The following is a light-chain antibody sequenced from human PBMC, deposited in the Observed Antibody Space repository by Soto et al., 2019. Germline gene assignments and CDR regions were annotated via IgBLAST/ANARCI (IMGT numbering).Light chain of an antibody. J-gene: IGLJ1*01. CDR1: SSDVGGYSY. CDR2: DVS. CDR3: CSYAGAFTYV. V-gene: IGLV2-11*01. Sequence: QSALTQPRSVSGSPGHSVTISCTGTSSDVGGYSYVSWYQQHPGKAPKLMISDVSKRPSGVPDRFSGSNFGNTASLTISGLQAEDEADYYCCSYAGAFTYVFGSGTKLTVL.